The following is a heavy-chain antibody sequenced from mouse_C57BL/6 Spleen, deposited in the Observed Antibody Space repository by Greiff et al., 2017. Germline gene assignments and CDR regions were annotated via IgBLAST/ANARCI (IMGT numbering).Heavy chain of an antibody. Sequence: QLQQSGPELVKPGASVKISCKASGYAFSSSWMNWVKQRPGKGLEWIGRIYPGDGDTNYNGKFKGKATLTADKSSSTAYMQLSSLTSEDSAVYFCARGRAAQAPFAYWGQGTLVTVSA. CDR3: ARGRAAQAPFAY. V-gene: IGHV1-82*01. CDR2: IYPGDGDT. J-gene: IGHJ3*01. D-gene: IGHD3-2*02. CDR1: GYAFSSSW.